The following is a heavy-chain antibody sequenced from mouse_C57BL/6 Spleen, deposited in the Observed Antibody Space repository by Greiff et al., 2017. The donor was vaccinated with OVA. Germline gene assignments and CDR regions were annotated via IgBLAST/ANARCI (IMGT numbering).Heavy chain of an antibody. J-gene: IGHJ2*01. CDR3: ARSSAPDGYYVGY. D-gene: IGHD2-3*01. CDR2: IGPSDSYT. Sequence: QVQLQQPGAELVMPGASVKLSCKASGYTFTSYWMHWVKQRPGQGLEWIGEIGPSDSYTNYNQKFKGKSTMTVDKASSTAYMQLSSLTSEYSAVYYCARSSAPDGYYVGYWGQGTTLTVSS. CDR1: GYTFTSYW. V-gene: IGHV1-69*01.